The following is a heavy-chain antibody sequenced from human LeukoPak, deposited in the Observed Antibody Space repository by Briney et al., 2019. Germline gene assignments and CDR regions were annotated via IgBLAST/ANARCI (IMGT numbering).Heavy chain of an antibody. Sequence: PSETLSLTCTVSGGSFKNYHWSWIRQPAGKGLEWIGRIYTSGSTNYNPSLKSRVTMSVDTSKNQFSLKLSSVTAADTAVYYCAGTRMVSHHDYWGQGTLVTVSS. CDR2: IYTSGST. CDR1: GGSFKNYH. V-gene: IGHV4-4*07. J-gene: IGHJ4*02. D-gene: IGHD5-18*01. CDR3: AGTRMVSHHDY.